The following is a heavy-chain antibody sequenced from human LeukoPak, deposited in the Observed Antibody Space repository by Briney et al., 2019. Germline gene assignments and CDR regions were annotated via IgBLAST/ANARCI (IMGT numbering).Heavy chain of an antibody. CDR1: GFWFTSYW. D-gene: IGHD2-15*01. V-gene: IGHV3-7*01. CDR3: GNQCSGGICPEN. Sequence: GGSLRLSCAASGFWFTSYWMTWVRQAPGKGPEWVGNIGQDGSVKNYADSVKGRFTISRDNAKNSVFLQMNSLRAEDTAFYYCGNQCSGGICPENWGRGTLVTVSS. CDR2: IGQDGSVK. J-gene: IGHJ4*02.